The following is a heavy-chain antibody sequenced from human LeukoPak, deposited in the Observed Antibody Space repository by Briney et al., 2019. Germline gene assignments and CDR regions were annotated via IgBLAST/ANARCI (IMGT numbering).Heavy chain of an antibody. V-gene: IGHV4-39*01. J-gene: IGHJ4*02. CDR2: IYYSTST. D-gene: IGHD6-13*01. CDR3: ARPGGGTAADDRCYYFDY. Sequence: SETLTLTCTVSGGSISSSSYYWGWIRPPPGKGREGVGSIYYSTSTYENPSLNSRATISVDSSKTQFSLKLSSVTGAGTAVYYCARPGGGTAADDRCYYFDYWGQGTLVTVSS. CDR1: GGSISSSSYY.